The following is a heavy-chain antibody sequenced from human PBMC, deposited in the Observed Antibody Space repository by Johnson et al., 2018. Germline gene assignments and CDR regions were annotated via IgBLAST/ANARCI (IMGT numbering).Heavy chain of an antibody. V-gene: IGHV1-69*01. CDR2: IIPIFGTA. CDR1: GGTFSSYA. D-gene: IGHD3-10*01. CDR3: ARVHYYGSGSYYRYYYYYGMDV. Sequence: QVQLVESGAEVKKPGSSVKVSCKASGGTFSSYAISWVRQAPGQGLEWMGGIIPIFGTANYAQKFQGRVTITADESTSTAYMELSSLRYGDTAVYYWARVHYYGSGSYYRYYYYYGMDVWGQGTTVTVSS. J-gene: IGHJ6*02.